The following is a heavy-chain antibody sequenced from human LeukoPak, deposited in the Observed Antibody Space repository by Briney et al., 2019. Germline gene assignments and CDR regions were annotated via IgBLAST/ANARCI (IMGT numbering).Heavy chain of an antibody. J-gene: IGHJ5*02. V-gene: IGHV1-46*01. CDR1: GYTFSSYY. D-gene: IGHD1-26*01. Sequence: ASVKVSCKASGYTFSSYYVHWVRQAPGQGLEWMGMIIPSDGFTSYAQKFQGRVTMTRDMSTSTVYMELSSLRSDDTAVYYCARFLPQKWELPGNWFDPWGQGTLVTVSS. CDR2: IIPSDGFT. CDR3: ARFLPQKWELPGNWFDP.